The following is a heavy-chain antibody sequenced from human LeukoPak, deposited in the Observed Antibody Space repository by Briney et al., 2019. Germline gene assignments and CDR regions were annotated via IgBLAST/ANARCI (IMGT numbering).Heavy chain of an antibody. CDR1: GDSISSYY. J-gene: IGHJ4*02. CDR2: IDNSGST. V-gene: IGHV4-4*07. Sequence: SETLSLTCTVSGDSISSYYCSWIRQPAAKGLEWIGRIDNSGSTNYNPSLKSRVTMSVDTAQSQFSLKLSSVTAADTAVYYCARDVTYYYDSRGYYSPLDYWGQGILVTVSS. CDR3: ARDVTYYYDSRGYYSPLDY. D-gene: IGHD3-22*01.